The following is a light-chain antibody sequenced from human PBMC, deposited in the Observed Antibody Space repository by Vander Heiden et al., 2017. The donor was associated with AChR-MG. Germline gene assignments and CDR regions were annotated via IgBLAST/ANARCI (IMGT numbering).Light chain of an antibody. Sequence: DIVMTHSPACLAISLRERATIHCKSCQSLLSSSTNTNYLARYQQKPRQPPKLPIYWEPTRQLAVPHRSRASGFGTDFPLTISRMQAEDVAVNSGQRDAATPRTFGPGTKVEIK. V-gene: IGKV4-1*01. CDR3: QRDAATPRT. CDR1: QSLLSSSTNTNY. J-gene: IGKJ1*01. CDR2: WEP.